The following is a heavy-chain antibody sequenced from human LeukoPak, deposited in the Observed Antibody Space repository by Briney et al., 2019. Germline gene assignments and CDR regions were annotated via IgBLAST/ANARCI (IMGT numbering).Heavy chain of an antibody. CDR3: TRGGSMEADILTGYRAFDI. J-gene: IGHJ3*02. CDR2: INHSGST. V-gene: IGHV4-34*01. CDR1: GGSFSGYY. Sequence: SETLSLTCAVYGGSFSGYYWSWIRQPPGKGLEWIGEINHSGSTNYNPSLKSRVTISLDTSKNQFSLILTSVAAADTAVYYCTRGGSMEADILTGYRAFDIWGQGTLVTVSS. D-gene: IGHD3-9*01.